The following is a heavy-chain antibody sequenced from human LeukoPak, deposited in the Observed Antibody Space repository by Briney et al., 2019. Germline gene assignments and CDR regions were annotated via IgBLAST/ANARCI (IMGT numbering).Heavy chain of an antibody. CDR3: ARKKYPYYHDSRGPFDS. CDR2: IYYSGST. J-gene: IGHJ5*01. V-gene: IGHV4-59*01. Sequence: SETLTLTCTVSGGSISSYYWSWMRQPPGKGLEWIGYIYYSGSTNYNPSLKSRVTISVDTSKNQFSLKLSSVTAADTAVYFCARKKYPYYHDSRGPFDSWGQGTLVTVSS. D-gene: IGHD3-22*01. CDR1: GGSISSYY.